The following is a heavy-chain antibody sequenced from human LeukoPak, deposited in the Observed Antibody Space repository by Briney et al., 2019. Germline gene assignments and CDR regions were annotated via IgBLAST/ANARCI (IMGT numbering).Heavy chain of an antibody. CDR1: GFTFSTYW. CDR3: ARDLDSSSSWNWFDP. CDR2: IKQDGSEK. D-gene: IGHD6-13*01. V-gene: IGHV3-7*01. J-gene: IGHJ5*02. Sequence: GGSLRLSCAASGFTFSTYWMSWVRQAPGKGLEWVANIKQDGSEKKYVDSVKGRFTISRDNAKNSLYLQMNSLRAEDTAMYYCARDLDSSSSWNWFDPWGQGTLVTVSS.